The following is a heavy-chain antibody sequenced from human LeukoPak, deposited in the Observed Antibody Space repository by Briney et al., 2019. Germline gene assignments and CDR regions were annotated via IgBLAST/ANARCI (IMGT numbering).Heavy chain of an antibody. CDR3: ARVNLAKPYYYYMDV. V-gene: IGHV1-69*05. CDR2: IIPIFGTA. CDR1: GGTFSNYA. Sequence: SVKVSCKASGGTFSNYAMSWVRQAPGKGLEWMGGIIPIFGTANYAHKFQGRVTITTDEHMNTAYLEVSSLRSEDTAVYYCARVNLAKPYYYYMDVWGKGTTVTVSS. D-gene: IGHD1-1*01. J-gene: IGHJ6*03.